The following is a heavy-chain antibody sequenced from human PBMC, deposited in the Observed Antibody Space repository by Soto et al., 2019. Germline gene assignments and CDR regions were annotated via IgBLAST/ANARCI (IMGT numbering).Heavy chain of an antibody. CDR1: GGSISSSSYY. V-gene: IGHV4-31*03. CDR2: IYYSGST. CDR3: ARVHIVGALDY. Sequence: PSETLSLTCTVSGGSISSSSYYWGWIRQHPGKGLEWIGYIYYSGSTYYNPSLKSRVTISVDTSKNQFSLKLSSVTAADTAVYYCARVHIVGALDYRAQRTLVTVSS. D-gene: IGHD1-26*01. J-gene: IGHJ4*02.